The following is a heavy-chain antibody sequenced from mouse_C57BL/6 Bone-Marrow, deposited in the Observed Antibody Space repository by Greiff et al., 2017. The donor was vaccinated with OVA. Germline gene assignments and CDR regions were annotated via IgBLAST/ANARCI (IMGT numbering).Heavy chain of an antibody. J-gene: IGHJ3*01. CDR2: IYPSDSET. CDR1: GYTFTSYW. V-gene: IGHV1-61*01. Sequence: QVQLQQPGAELVRPGSSVKLSCKASGYTFTSYWMDWVKQRPGQGLEWIGNIYPSDSETHYNQKFKDKATLTVDNSSSTAYMQLSSLTSEDSAVYYCARSRRGFAYWGQGTLVTVSA. CDR3: ARSRRGFAY.